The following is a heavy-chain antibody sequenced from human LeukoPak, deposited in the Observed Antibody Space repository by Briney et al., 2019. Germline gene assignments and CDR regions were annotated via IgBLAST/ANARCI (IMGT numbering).Heavy chain of an antibody. J-gene: IGHJ4*02. V-gene: IGHV3-11*06. Sequence: PGGSLRLSCAASGFTFSDYYMSWIRQAPGKGLEWVSSISSSSSYIYYADSVRGRFTISRDNAKNSLYLQMSSLRAEDTAVYYCARDGGYSGYDHKHFDYWGQGTLVTVSS. CDR3: ARDGGYSGYDHKHFDY. CDR1: GFTFSDYY. CDR2: ISSSSSYI. D-gene: IGHD5-12*01.